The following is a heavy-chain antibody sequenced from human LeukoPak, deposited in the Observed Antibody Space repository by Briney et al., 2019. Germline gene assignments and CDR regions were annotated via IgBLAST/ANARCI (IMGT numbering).Heavy chain of an antibody. D-gene: IGHD2-15*01. V-gene: IGHV3-23*01. CDR3: AKETSMVVRAYFDY. J-gene: IGHJ4*02. Sequence: PGGSLRLSCAASGSTFSSYAMSWVRQAPGKGLEWVSAIGGSGGSTYYADSVKGRFTISRDNSKNTLYLQMSSLRAEDTAVYYCAKETSMVVRAYFDYWGQGTLVTVSS. CDR2: IGGSGGST. CDR1: GSTFSSYA.